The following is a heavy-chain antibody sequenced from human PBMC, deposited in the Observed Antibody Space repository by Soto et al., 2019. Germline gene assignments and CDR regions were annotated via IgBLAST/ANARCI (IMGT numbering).Heavy chain of an antibody. J-gene: IGHJ6*02. CDR1: GGSISSYY. CDR2: IYYSGST. CDR3: GRGYSSSWYGAGYYYYGMDV. D-gene: IGHD6-13*01. Sequence: SETLSLTCTVSGGSISSYYWSWIRQPPGKGLEWIGYIYYSGSTNYNPSLRSRVTISVDTSKNQFSLKLSSVTAADTAVYYCGRGYSSSWYGAGYYYYGMDVWGQGTTVTVSS. V-gene: IGHV4-59*12.